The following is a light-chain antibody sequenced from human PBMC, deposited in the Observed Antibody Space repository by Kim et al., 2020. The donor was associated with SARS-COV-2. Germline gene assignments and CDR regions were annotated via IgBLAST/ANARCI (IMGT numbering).Light chain of an antibody. V-gene: IGKV1-5*03. CDR3: QQYDNY. CDR1: QSNSMW. J-gene: IGKJ2*01. CDR2: QAS. Sequence: STLSASVGDRVIITCRASQSNSMWLAWYQQKPGKAPKLLISQASSLQRRVPASFSGSGSGTKFKLTIRSLQPDDFGTYHCQQYDNYFGQGTKLEI.